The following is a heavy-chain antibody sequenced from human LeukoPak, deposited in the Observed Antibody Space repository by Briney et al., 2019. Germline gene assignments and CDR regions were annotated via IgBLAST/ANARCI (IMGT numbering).Heavy chain of an antibody. CDR3: ASSPPTVITVSYFDY. V-gene: IGHV3-23*01. CDR1: GGTFSSYA. Sequence: GASVKVSCKASGGTFSSYAMTWVRQAPGKGLEWVSALSDSGASKYYADSVKGRFTISRDNSKNTLYLQMNSLRADDTAVYYCASSPPTVITVSYFDYWGQGTLVTVSS. CDR2: LSDSGASK. D-gene: IGHD4-17*01. J-gene: IGHJ4*02.